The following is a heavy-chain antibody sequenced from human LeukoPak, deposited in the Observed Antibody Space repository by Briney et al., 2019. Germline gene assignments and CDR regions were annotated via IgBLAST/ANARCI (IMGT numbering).Heavy chain of an antibody. V-gene: IGHV3-11*03. CDR3: TRHPAEGDY. D-gene: IGHD2-15*01. Sequence: GGSLRLSCAASGFTFSDFYMSWIREAPGKGLESVSYISGSSSNTNYADSVKGRFTISRDNAKNSLYLQMNSLRPEDTAVYYCTRHPAEGDYWGQGTLVTVSS. CDR1: GFTFSDFY. CDR2: ISGSSSNT. J-gene: IGHJ4*02.